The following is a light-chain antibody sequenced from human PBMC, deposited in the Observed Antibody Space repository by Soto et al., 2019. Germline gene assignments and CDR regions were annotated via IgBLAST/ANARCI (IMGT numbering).Light chain of an antibody. CDR2: EVS. J-gene: IGLJ1*01. CDR3: CSYTGSNTDV. V-gene: IGLV2-14*01. CDR1: SSDVGGYNH. Sequence: QSALTQPASVSGSPGQSITISCTGTSSDVGGYNHVSWYQQHPGKAPKLIIYEVSNRPSGISNRFSASKSGNTASLTISGLQAEDEAEYYCCSYTGSNTDVFGTGTQLTVL.